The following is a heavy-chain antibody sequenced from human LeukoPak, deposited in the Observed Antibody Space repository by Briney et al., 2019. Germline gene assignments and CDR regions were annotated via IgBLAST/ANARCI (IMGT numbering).Heavy chain of an antibody. D-gene: IGHD3-10*01. CDR2: IYYSGST. CDR1: GGSISSSSYY. J-gene: IGHJ4*02. V-gene: IGHV4-39*01. Sequence: NSSETLSLTCTVSGGSISSSSYYWGWIRQPPGKGLEWIGSIYYSGSTYYNPSLKSRVTISVDTSKNQFSLKLSSVTAADTAVYYCARLRRGVNDYWGQGTLVTVSS. CDR3: ARLRRGVNDY.